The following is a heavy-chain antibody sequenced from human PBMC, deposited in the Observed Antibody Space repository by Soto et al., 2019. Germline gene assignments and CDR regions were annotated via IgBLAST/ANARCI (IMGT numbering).Heavy chain of an antibody. Sequence: WTCIRQFPGKGLEWIGYIFYNGRPYYNPSLKSRVSISVDTSKNQFSLKVTSVTAADTAVYFCARAPGRTMNALRYYYGLDVWGQGTTVTVSS. J-gene: IGHJ6*02. CDR3: ARAPGRTMNALRYYYGLDV. CDR2: IFYNGRP. D-gene: IGHD3-22*01. V-gene: IGHV4-31*02.